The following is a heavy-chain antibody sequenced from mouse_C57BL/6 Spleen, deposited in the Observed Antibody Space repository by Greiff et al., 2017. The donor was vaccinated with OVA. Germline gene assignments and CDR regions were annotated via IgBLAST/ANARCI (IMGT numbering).Heavy chain of an antibody. CDR1: GYTFTSYW. CDR3: AREDDYDWAWFAY. D-gene: IGHD2-4*01. Sequence: QVQLQQPGAELVKPGASVKLSCKASGYTFTSYWMHWVKQRPGQGLEWIGMIHPNSGSTKYNEKFKSKATLTVDKSSSTAYMQLSSLTSEDSAVYYCAREDDYDWAWFAYWGQGTLVTVSA. J-gene: IGHJ3*01. V-gene: IGHV1-64*01. CDR2: IHPNSGST.